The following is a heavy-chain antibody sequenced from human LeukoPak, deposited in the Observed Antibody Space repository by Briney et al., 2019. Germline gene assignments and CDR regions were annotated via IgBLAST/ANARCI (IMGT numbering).Heavy chain of an antibody. J-gene: IGHJ4*02. D-gene: IGHD6-19*01. V-gene: IGHV4-39*07. CDR3: ARADSSSGQNYFDY. Sequence: SETLSLTCTVSGGSISSSSYYWGWIRQPPGKGLEWIGSMYYSGSTYYNPSLKSRVTISVDTSKNQFSLKLSSVTAADTAVYYCARADSSSGQNYFDYWGQGTLVTVSS. CDR2: MYYSGST. CDR1: GGSISSSSYY.